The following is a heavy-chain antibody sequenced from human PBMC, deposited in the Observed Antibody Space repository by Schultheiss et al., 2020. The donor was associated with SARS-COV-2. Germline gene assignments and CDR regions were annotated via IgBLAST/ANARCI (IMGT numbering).Heavy chain of an antibody. V-gene: IGHV1-18*04. CDR1: GYPLTAYY. Sequence: ASVKVSCKTSGYPLTAYYMHWVRQAPGQGLEWMGWISAYNGNTNYAQKLQGRVTMTTDTSTSTDYMELRSLRSDDTAVYYCARGGVGEQQLVKVRYYYGMDVWGQGTTVTVFS. CDR2: ISAYNGNT. J-gene: IGHJ6*02. CDR3: ARGGVGEQQLVKVRYYYGMDV. D-gene: IGHD6-13*01.